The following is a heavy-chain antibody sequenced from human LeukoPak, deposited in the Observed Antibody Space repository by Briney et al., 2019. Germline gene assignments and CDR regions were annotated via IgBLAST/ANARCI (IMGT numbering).Heavy chain of an antibody. CDR2: ISWNSGSI. J-gene: IGHJ6*02. Sequence: GGSLRLSCAASGFTFDDYAMHWVRQAPGKGLEWVSGISWNSGSIGYADSVEGRFTISRDNAKNSLYLQMNSLRAEDTALYYCAKGMDIVVVAYGMDVWGQGTTVTVSS. CDR1: GFTFDDYA. CDR3: AKGMDIVVVAYGMDV. V-gene: IGHV3-9*01. D-gene: IGHD2-15*01.